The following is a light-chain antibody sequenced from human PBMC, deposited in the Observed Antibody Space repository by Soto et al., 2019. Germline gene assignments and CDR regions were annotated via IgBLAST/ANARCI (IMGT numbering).Light chain of an antibody. V-gene: IGKV1-13*02. CDR2: DAS. CDR3: QQYNSYPYT. Sequence: AIQLTQSPSSLSASVGDRVTITCRASQGISSALAWYQQKPGKAPNLLIYDASTLESGGPSGFSGSGSGTEFTLTISSLQPDDSATYYCQQYNSYPYTFGQGTRLEIK. J-gene: IGKJ5*01. CDR1: QGISSA.